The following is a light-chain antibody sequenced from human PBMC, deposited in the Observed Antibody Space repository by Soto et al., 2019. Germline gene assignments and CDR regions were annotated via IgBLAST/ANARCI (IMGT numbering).Light chain of an antibody. Sequence: EIVMTQSPATLSVSPGERATLSCRASQSVSSNLAWYQQKPSQAPRLLIYDASTRATGIPARFSGRGTGTNFSLSISSLQSEDFEVYYCQHYNSWPTFGRGTKVDIK. CDR3: QHYNSWPT. V-gene: IGKV3-15*01. CDR1: QSVSSN. CDR2: DAS. J-gene: IGKJ1*01.